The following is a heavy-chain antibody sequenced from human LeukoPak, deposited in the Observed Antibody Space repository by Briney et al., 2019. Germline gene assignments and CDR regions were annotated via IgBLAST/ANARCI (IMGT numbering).Heavy chain of an antibody. CDR1: GYTLTELS. V-gene: IGHV1-24*01. Sequence: ASVKVSCKVSGYTLTELSMHWVRQAPGKGLEWMGGFDPEDGETIYAQKFQGRVTMTEDTSTDTAYMELNSLRSEDTAMYYCATVGLGGHDFWTGYYDYWGQGTLVTVSS. D-gene: IGHD3/OR15-3a*01. CDR3: ATVGLGGHDFWTGYYDY. J-gene: IGHJ4*02. CDR2: FDPEDGET.